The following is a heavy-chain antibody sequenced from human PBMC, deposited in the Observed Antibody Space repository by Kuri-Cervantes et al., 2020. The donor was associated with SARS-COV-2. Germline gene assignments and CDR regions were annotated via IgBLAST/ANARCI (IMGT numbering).Heavy chain of an antibody. CDR1: GFTFSNAW. CDR2: IKSKTDGGTT. Sequence: GSSLKISCAASGFTFSNAWMSWVRQAPGKGLEWVGRIKSKTDGGTTDYAAPVKGRFTISRDDSKNTLYLQMNSLKTEDTAVYYCTIDPYSSSSRGGFDPWGQGTLVTVSS. V-gene: IGHV3-15*01. J-gene: IGHJ5*02. D-gene: IGHD6-6*01. CDR3: TIDPYSSSSRGGFDP.